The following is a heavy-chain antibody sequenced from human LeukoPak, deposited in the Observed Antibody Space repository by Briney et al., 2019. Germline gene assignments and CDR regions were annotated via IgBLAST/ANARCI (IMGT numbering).Heavy chain of an antibody. D-gene: IGHD4-23*01. V-gene: IGHV4-39*02. J-gene: IGHJ3*02. Sequence: SETLSLTCTVSGGSFSSSSHYWGWVRQPPGKGLEWIGSMYYSGSTYYNASLRSRVTISVDTSKNQFSLKLSSVTAADTAVYYCARDLFVVTRRDAFDIWGQGTMVTVSS. CDR2: MYYSGST. CDR1: GGSFSSSSHY. CDR3: ARDLFVVTRRDAFDI.